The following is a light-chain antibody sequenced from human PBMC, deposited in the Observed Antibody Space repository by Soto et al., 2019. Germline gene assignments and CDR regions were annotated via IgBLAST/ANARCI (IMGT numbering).Light chain of an antibody. J-gene: IGLJ1*01. Sequence: QSVLTQPASVSGSPGQSITISCTGTSSDAGGYNYVSWYQQHPGKAPKLMIYEVSNRPSGVSNRLSGSKSSNTASLTISGLQAEDEADYYCSSYTSSSTLVFXTGTKVTVL. CDR1: SSDAGGYNY. CDR3: SSYTSSSTLV. V-gene: IGLV2-14*01. CDR2: EVS.